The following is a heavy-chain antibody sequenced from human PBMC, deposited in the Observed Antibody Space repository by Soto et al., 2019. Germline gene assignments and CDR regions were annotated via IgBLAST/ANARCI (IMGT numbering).Heavy chain of an antibody. V-gene: IGHV4-61*08. CDR1: GGSISSGGYS. J-gene: IGHJ4*02. Sequence: SETLSLTCAVSGGSISSGGYSWSWIRQPPGKGLEWIGYIYYSGSTNYNPSLKSRVTISVDTSKNQFSLKLSSVTAADTAVYYCARRDSSSWQGEIDYWGQGTLVTVSS. D-gene: IGHD6-13*01. CDR2: IYYSGST. CDR3: ARRDSSSWQGEIDY.